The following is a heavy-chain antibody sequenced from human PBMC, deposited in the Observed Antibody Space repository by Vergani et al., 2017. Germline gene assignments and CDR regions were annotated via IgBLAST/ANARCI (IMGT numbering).Heavy chain of an antibody. J-gene: IGHJ4*02. V-gene: IGHV4-30-4*01. Sequence: QVQLQESGPGLVKPSQTLSLTCTVSGGSISSGDYYWSWIRQPPGKGLEWIGYIYYSGSTYYNPSLKSRVTISVDTSKNQFSLKLSSVTAADTAVYYCAREMRATANAGGFDYWAREPWSPSPQ. D-gene: IGHD4-11*01. CDR3: AREMRATANAGGFDY. CDR2: IYYSGST. CDR1: GGSISSGDYY.